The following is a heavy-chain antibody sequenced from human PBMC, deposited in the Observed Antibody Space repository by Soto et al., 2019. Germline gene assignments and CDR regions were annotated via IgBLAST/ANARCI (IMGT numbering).Heavy chain of an antibody. Sequence: QVQLVESGGALVKPGGSLRLSCAASGFNFSDFYISWIRQAPGKGLEWVSFISATGETTYYAESVKGRFTISRDNAHKALDLPMNSLRDEDTSMYYCVIQLTGSRRKYYFHFRGQGNLVTVSS. J-gene: IGHJ4*02. CDR3: VIQLTGSRRKYYFHF. V-gene: IGHV3-11*01. CDR1: GFNFSDFY. CDR2: ISATGETT. D-gene: IGHD5-18*01.